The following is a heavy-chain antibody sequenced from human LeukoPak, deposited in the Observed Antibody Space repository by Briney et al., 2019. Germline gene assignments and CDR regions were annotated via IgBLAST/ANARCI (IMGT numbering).Heavy chain of an antibody. J-gene: IGHJ3*02. Sequence: ASGPTLANPTQTLTLTCTFSGFSLSTSRVGVGWIRQPPGKALEWRALLYWDDDKPYSPSLRKRLTPTPHTSKHHETLIMTNMDPVDTATYYCAHRRPDNGGYWTRGSFDMWGEGTIVTVSS. D-gene: IGHD3-22*01. CDR3: AHRRPDNGGYWTRGSFDM. CDR1: GFSLSTSRVG. CDR2: LYWDDDK. V-gene: IGHV2-5*02.